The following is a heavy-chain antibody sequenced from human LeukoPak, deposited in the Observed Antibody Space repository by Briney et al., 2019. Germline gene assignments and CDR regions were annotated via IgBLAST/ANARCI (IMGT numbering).Heavy chain of an antibody. J-gene: IGHJ4*02. CDR2: INHSGST. CDR3: ARVQSSGLYY. D-gene: IGHD3-22*01. Sequence: SETLSLTCAVYGGSFSGYYWSWIRQPPGKGLEWIGEINHSGSTNYNPSLKGRVTISVDTSKNQFSLKLSSVTAADTAVYYCARVQSSGLYYWGQGTLVTVSS. V-gene: IGHV4-34*01. CDR1: GGSFSGYY.